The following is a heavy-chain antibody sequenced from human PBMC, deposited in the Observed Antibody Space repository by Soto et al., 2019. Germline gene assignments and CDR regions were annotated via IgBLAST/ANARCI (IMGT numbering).Heavy chain of an antibody. CDR2: IYWDDDK. CDR3: AHGAMIVPQYYFDY. Sequence: QITLKESGPTLVKPTQTLTLTCTFSGFSLSTSVVGVGWIRQPPGKALEWLALIYWDDDKRYSPSLKSRLTITKDTSKNQVVLTMTHMDPVDTATYYCAHGAMIVPQYYFDYWGQGTLVTVSS. V-gene: IGHV2-5*02. J-gene: IGHJ4*02. D-gene: IGHD3-22*01. CDR1: GFSLSTSVVG.